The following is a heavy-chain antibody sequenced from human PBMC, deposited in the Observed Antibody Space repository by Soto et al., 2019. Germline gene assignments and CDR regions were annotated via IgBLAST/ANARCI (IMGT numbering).Heavy chain of an antibody. Sequence: GGSLRLSCAASGFTFSSYAMTWVRQAPGKGPEWVSSISASGGSTYYADAVSGRFTISRDNSKNTLPLQMHSLRVEDTALYYCAKDPNGDYVGAFAIWGQGTTVTVSS. V-gene: IGHV3-23*01. CDR2: ISASGGST. D-gene: IGHD4-17*01. J-gene: IGHJ3*02. CDR3: AKDPNGDYVGAFAI. CDR1: GFTFSSYA.